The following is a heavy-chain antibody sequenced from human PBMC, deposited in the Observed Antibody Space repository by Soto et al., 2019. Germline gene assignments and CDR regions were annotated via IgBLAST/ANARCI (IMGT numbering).Heavy chain of an antibody. V-gene: IGHV3-7*03. CDR3: AKDGGGYAYNYELDS. CDR1: GFTFSSYW. Sequence: PGGSLRLSCAASGFTFSSYWMSWVRQAPGKGLEWVANIKQDGSEKYYADSVKGRFTISRDNAKNSLYLEMTSLRPEDTAFYHCAKDGGGYAYNYELDSWGQGTLVTVSS. CDR2: IKQDGSEK. D-gene: IGHD3-16*01. J-gene: IGHJ4*02.